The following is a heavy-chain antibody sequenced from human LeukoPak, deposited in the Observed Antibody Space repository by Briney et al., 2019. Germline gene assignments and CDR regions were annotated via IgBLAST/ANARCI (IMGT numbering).Heavy chain of an antibody. CDR1: GFTFSNYD. CDR2: IDTASNT. CDR3: AREGFCGGDCPGYFDL. D-gene: IGHD2-21*02. Sequence: GGSLRLSCAASGFTFSNYDMHWVRQATAKGLEWVSAIDTASNTYFPGSVKGRFTISRDNAENSLYLQMNSLGAGDTAMYYCAREGFCGGDCPGYFDLWGRGTLVTVSS. V-gene: IGHV3-13*04. J-gene: IGHJ2*01.